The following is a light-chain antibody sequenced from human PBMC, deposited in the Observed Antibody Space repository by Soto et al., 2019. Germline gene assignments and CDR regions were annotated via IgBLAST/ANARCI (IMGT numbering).Light chain of an antibody. CDR3: SSYTTSGTVL. CDR1: SSDVGGYDY. Sequence: QSALTQPASVSGSPGQSITISCTGTSSDVGGYDYVSWYQQYAGKAPKLTIYNVRNRPSGVSNRFSGSKSGNTASLTISGLQPEDEADYFCSSYTTSGTVLFGGGTQLTVL. V-gene: IGLV2-14*01. CDR2: NVR. J-gene: IGLJ2*01.